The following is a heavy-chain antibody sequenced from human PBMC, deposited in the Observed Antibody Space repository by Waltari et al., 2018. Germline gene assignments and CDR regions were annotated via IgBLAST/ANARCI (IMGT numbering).Heavy chain of an antibody. D-gene: IGHD2-15*01. CDR3: ARDRGKGLYLDS. CDR1: GDSLTNNFW. Sequence: QVQLRESGPGLVNPSGTLSLICIVSGDSLTNNFWWSWVRQRPGKSLEWLGQIYRTGKTNYNPSLESRVIVSIDTSNQQLSLKLTSATAADTAIYYCARDRGKGLYLDSWGQGILVTVSP. V-gene: IGHV4-4*02. J-gene: IGHJ5*01. CDR2: IYRTGKT.